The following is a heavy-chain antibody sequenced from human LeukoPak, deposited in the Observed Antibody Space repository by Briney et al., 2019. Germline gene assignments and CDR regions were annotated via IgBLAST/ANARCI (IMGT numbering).Heavy chain of an antibody. CDR2: ISGSGGST. CDR1: GFTFSSYA. J-gene: IGHJ5*02. V-gene: IGHV3-23*01. CDR3: AKDPYYYGSGSYSWFDP. D-gene: IGHD3-10*01. Sequence: GGSLRLSCAASGFTFSSYAMSWVRQAPGKGLEWVSAISGSGGSTCYADSVKGRFTISRDNSKNTLYLQMNSLRAEDTAVYYCAKDPYYYGSGSYSWFDPWGQGTLVTVSS.